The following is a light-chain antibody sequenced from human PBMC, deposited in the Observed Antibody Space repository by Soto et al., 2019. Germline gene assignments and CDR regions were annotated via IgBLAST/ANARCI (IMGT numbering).Light chain of an antibody. CDR1: GSNIGAGFD. J-gene: IGLJ2*01. Sequence: QSVLTQPPSVSGAPGQRVTISRTGRGSNIGAGFDVHWYQQLPGTVPKLLIYGNTNRPSGVPDRFSGSRSGASASLAITGLQVDDEANSSCQSYDSSLGAVFGGEPKVTVL. CDR2: GNT. V-gene: IGLV1-40*01. CDR3: QSYDSSLGAV.